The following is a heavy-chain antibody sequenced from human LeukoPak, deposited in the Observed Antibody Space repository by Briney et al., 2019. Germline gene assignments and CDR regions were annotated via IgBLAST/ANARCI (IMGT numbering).Heavy chain of an antibody. CDR2: FDPEDGET. Sequence: ASVKVSCTFSGYTLTALSMHWVRQAPGNGLEWMGGFDPEDGETIYAQKFQGRVTMTEDTSTDTAYMELSSLRSEDTAVYYCSCWYRYDAFDIWGQGTMVTVSS. J-gene: IGHJ3*02. D-gene: IGHD6-19*01. CDR1: GYTLTALS. CDR3: SCWYRYDAFDI. V-gene: IGHV1-24*01.